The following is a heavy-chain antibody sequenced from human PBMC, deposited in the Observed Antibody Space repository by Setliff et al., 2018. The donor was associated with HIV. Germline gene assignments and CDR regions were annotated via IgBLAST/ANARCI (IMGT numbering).Heavy chain of an antibody. CDR3: AMVIGWDDAGDY. V-gene: IGHV4-59*01. CDR1: GGPISSYH. Sequence: SETLSLTCNVSGGPISSYHWNWVRQSPGKGLEWIGYIFYSGSTSYNPSLRGRVTISVDTSKNQFSLKLTSVTAADTAVYYCAMVIGWDDAGDYWGRGTLVTVSS. J-gene: IGHJ4*02. CDR2: IFYSGST. D-gene: IGHD1-1*01.